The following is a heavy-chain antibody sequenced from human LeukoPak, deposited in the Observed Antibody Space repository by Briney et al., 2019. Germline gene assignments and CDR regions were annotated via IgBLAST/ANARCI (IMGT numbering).Heavy chain of an antibody. CDR1: GGSFSGYY. Sequence: PSETLSLTCAVYGGSFSGYYWSWIRQPPGKGLEWIGEINHSGSTNYNPSLKSRVTISVDTSKNQFSLKLSSVTAADTAVYYCAGVMRTTAWFDPWGQGTLVTVSS. J-gene: IGHJ5*02. D-gene: IGHD4-17*01. CDR3: AGVMRTTAWFDP. V-gene: IGHV4-34*01. CDR2: INHSGST.